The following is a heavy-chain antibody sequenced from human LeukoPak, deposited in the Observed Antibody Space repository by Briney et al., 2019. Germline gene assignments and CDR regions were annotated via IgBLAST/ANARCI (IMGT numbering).Heavy chain of an antibody. J-gene: IGHJ3*02. D-gene: IGHD6-13*01. V-gene: IGHV3-48*01. CDR2: ISSSSSTI. CDR3: ARDRNIGYSEWHDAFDI. CDR1: GFSFSSYS. Sequence: TGGSLRLSCAASGFSFSSYSMNWVRQAPGKGLEWVSYISSSSSTIYYADSVKGRFTISRDNAKSSLYLQMNSLRAEDTAVYYCARDRNIGYSEWHDAFDIWGQGTMVTVCS.